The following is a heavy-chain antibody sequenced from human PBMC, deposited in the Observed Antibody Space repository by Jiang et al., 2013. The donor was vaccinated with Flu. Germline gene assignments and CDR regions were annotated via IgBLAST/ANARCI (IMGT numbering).Heavy chain of an antibody. D-gene: IGHD3-10*02. Sequence: GYYWSWIRQPPGKGLEWIGEINHSGSTNYNPSLKSRVTISVDTSKNQFSLKLRSVTAADTAVYYCARVPTVRGPANWFGPWGQGTLVTVSS. CDR2: INHSGST. J-gene: IGHJ5*02. CDR3: ARVPTVRGPANWFGP. CDR1: GYY. V-gene: IGHV4-34*01.